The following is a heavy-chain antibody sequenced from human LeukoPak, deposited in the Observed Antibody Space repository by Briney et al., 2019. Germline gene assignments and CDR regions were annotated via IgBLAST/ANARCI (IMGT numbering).Heavy chain of an antibody. D-gene: IGHD5-24*01. CDR2: IIPIFGTA. CDR3: ARGGWLQFCYFDY. CDR1: GGTFSSYA. Sequence: SVKVSCKASGGTFSSYAISWVRQAPGQGLEWMGRIIPIFGTANYAQKFQGRVTITTDESTSTAYMELSSLRSEDTAVYYCARGGWLQFCYFDYWGQGTLVTVCS. V-gene: IGHV1-69*05. J-gene: IGHJ4*02.